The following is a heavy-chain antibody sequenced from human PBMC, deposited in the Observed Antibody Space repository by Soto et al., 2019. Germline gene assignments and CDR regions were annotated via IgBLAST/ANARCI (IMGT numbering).Heavy chain of an antibody. CDR3: TTTFGGVIVVARPDY. CDR2: IKSKTDGGTT. D-gene: IGHD3-16*02. V-gene: IGHV3-15*01. J-gene: IGHJ4*02. CDR1: GFTFSNAW. Sequence: GGSLRLSCAASGFTFSNAWMSWVRQAPGKGLEWVGRIKSKTDGGTTDYAAPVKGRFTISRDDSKNTLYLQMNSLKTEDTAVYYCTTTFGGVIVVARPDYWGQGTLVTVSS.